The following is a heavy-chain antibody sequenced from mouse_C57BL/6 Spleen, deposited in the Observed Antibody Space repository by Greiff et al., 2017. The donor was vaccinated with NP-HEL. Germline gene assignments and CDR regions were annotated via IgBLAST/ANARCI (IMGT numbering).Heavy chain of an antibody. V-gene: IGHV5-4*01. CDR1: GFTFSSYA. D-gene: IGHD2-1*01. CDR3: ARDGNNGFAY. CDR2: ISDGGSYT. J-gene: IGHJ3*01. Sequence: DVKLVESGGGLVKPGGSLKLSCAASGFTFSSYAMSWVRQTPEKRLEWVATISDGGSYTYYPDNVKGRFPIARYNAKNNLYLQMSHLKSEDTAMYYCARDGNNGFAYWGQGTLVTVSA.